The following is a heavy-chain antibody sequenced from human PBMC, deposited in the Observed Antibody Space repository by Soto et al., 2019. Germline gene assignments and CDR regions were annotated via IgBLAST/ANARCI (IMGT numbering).Heavy chain of an antibody. CDR3: ARVFVNTFGEETDAFDI. J-gene: IGHJ3*02. CDR1: GFTFSSYS. D-gene: IGHD3-3*02. V-gene: IGHV3-21*01. Sequence: GGSLRLSCAASGFTFSSYSMNWVRQAPGKGLEWVSSISSSSSYIYYADSVKGRFTISRDNAKNSLYLQMNSLRAEDTAVYYCARVFVNTFGEETDAFDIWGQGTMVTVSS. CDR2: ISSSSSYI.